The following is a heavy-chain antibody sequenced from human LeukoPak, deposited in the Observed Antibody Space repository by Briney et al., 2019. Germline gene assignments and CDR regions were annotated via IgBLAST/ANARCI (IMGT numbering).Heavy chain of an antibody. Sequence: PSETLSLTCTVSGGSISSYYWSWIRQPPGKGLECIGYVYYSGSTNYNPSLKSRVTISVDTSKNQFSLKLSSVTAADTAVYYCARRTYFYDSSGYYFDYWGQGTLVTVSS. D-gene: IGHD3-22*01. CDR2: VYYSGST. CDR3: ARRTYFYDSSGYYFDY. J-gene: IGHJ4*02. V-gene: IGHV4-59*01. CDR1: GGSISSYY.